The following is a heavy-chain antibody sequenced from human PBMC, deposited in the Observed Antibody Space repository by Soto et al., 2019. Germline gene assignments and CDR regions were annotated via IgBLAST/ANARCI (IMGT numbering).Heavy chain of an antibody. V-gene: IGHV3-33*01. CDR2: IWYDGSNK. J-gene: IGHJ6*02. D-gene: IGHD6-13*01. Sequence: PGGSLRLSCAASGFTFSSYGMHWVRQAPGKGLEWVAVIWYDGSNKYYADSVKGRFTISRDNSKNTLYLQMNSLRAEDTAVYYCAREGSSSWVYYYYYGMDVWGQGTTVTVSS. CDR1: GFTFSSYG. CDR3: AREGSSSWVYYYYYGMDV.